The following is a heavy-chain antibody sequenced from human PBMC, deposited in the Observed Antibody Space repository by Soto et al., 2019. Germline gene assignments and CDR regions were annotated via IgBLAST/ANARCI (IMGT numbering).Heavy chain of an antibody. J-gene: IGHJ4*02. V-gene: IGHV3-23*01. D-gene: IGHD2-15*01. Sequence: EVQLLESGGGLVQPGGSLRLSCAASGFTFSSYAMNWVRQAPGKGLEWVSAIGGSGGSTYYADSVKGRFTISRDNSKSTLYLQMNSLRAEDTAVYYCAKDRDCSGGSCYYNYWGQGILVTVSS. CDR1: GFTFSSYA. CDR2: IGGSGGST. CDR3: AKDRDCSGGSCYYNY.